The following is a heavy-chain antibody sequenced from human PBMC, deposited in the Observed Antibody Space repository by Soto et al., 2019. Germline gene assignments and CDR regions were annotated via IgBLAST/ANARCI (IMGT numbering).Heavy chain of an antibody. CDR3: ARVGYANYYYYGMDV. J-gene: IGHJ6*02. D-gene: IGHD5-12*01. CDR1: GYTFTSYD. CDR2: MNPNSGNT. Sequence: ASVRVSCKASGYTFTSYDINWVRQATGQGLEWMGWMNPNSGNTGYAQKFQGRVTMTRNTSISTAYMELSSLRSEDTAVYYCARVGYANYYYYGMDVWGQGTTVTVSS. V-gene: IGHV1-8*01.